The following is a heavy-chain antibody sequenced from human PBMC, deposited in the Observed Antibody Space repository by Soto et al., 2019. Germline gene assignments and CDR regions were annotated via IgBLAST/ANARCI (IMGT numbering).Heavy chain of an antibody. CDR3: ARGPPRGYSGYDYYYGMDV. V-gene: IGHV1-46*01. CDR2: INPSGGST. Sequence: ASVKVSCKASGYTFTSYYMHWVRQAPGQGLEWMGIINPSGGSTSYAQKLQGRVTMTTDTSTSTAYMELRSLRSDDTAVYYCARGPPRGYSGYDYYYGMDVWGQGTTVTVSS. D-gene: IGHD5-12*01. J-gene: IGHJ6*02. CDR1: GYTFTSYY.